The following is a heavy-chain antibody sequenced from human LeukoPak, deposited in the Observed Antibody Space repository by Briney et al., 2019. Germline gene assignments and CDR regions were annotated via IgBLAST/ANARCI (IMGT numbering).Heavy chain of an antibody. J-gene: IGHJ6*03. CDR3: ARGPDYYDSSGYDYYYMDV. V-gene: IGHV1-69*01. D-gene: IGHD3-22*01. CDR2: IIPIFGTA. Sequence: SSVKVSCKASGGTFSNYAISWVRQAPGQGLEWIGGIIPIFGTANYAQKFQGRVTITADGSTSTAYMELSSLRSEDTAVYYCARGPDYYDSSGYDYYYMDVWGKGTTVTVSS. CDR1: GGTFSNYA.